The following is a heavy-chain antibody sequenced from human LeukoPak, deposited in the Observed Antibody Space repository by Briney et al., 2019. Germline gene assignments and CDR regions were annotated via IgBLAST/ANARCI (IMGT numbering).Heavy chain of an antibody. CDR1: GFTFSSYA. Sequence: GGSLRLSCAASGFTFSSYAMSWVRQAPGKGLEWVSLISGSGGNTYYADSVKGRFTISRDNSKNTLYLQMNSLRAEDTAVYYCAKQPSLYYYGSGDYFDYWGQGTLVTVSS. CDR2: ISGSGGNT. CDR3: AKQPSLYYYGSGDYFDY. D-gene: IGHD3-10*01. V-gene: IGHV3-23*01. J-gene: IGHJ4*02.